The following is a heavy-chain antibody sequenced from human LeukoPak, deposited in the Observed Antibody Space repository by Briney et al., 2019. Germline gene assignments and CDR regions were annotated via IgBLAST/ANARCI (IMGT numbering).Heavy chain of an antibody. CDR3: AKKRTKEILRGVNKEGLDY. CDR2: ISYDGSNK. V-gene: IGHV3-30-3*02. CDR1: GFTFSTYA. D-gene: IGHD3-10*01. Sequence: PGRSLRLSCAASGFTFSTYAMYWVRQAPGKGLEWVSLISYDGSNKYYADSVKGRFTISRDNSKNTLYLQMNSLRVEDTAVYYCAKKRTKEILRGVNKEGLDYWGQGTLVTVSS. J-gene: IGHJ4*02.